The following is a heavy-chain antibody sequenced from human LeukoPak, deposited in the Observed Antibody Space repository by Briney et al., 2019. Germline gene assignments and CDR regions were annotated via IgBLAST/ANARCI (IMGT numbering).Heavy chain of an antibody. CDR2: IIPILGIA. Sequence: SVKVSCKASGRTFSSYAISWVRQAPGQGLEWMGRIIPILGIANYAQKFQGRVTITADKSTSTAYMELSSLRSEDTAVYYCASWAAAGTLPGYWGQGTLVTVSS. CDR3: ASWAAAGTLPGY. J-gene: IGHJ4*02. V-gene: IGHV1-69*04. D-gene: IGHD6-13*01. CDR1: GRTFSSYA.